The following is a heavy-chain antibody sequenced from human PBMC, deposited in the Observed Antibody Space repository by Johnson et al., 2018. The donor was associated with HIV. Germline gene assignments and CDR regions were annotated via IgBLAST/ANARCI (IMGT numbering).Heavy chain of an antibody. D-gene: IGHD2-15*01. J-gene: IGHJ3*02. Sequence: VQLVESGGGLVQPGGSLRLSCAASGFTFSSYDMHWVRQATGKGLEWVSAIGTAGDTYYPGSVKGRFTISRDNSKNTLYLQMNSLRAEDTAVYYCAKDQYGSSYDIWGQGTMVTVSS. CDR2: IGTAGDT. CDR3: AKDQYGSSYDI. CDR1: GFTFSSYD. V-gene: IGHV3-13*01.